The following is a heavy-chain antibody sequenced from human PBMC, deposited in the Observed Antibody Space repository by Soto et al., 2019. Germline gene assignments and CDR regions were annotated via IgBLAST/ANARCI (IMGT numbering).Heavy chain of an antibody. CDR3: ARARDYYGSGSYHYYYGMDV. CDR2: IIPIFGTA. J-gene: IGHJ6*02. CDR1: GGTFSSYA. V-gene: IGHV1-69*01. Sequence: QVQLVQSGAEVKKPGSSVKVSCKASGGTFSSYAISWVRQAPGQGLEWMGGIIPIFGTANYAQKFQGRVTITADESTSTAYMELSSLRSEDTAVYYCARARDYYGSGSYHYYYGMDVWGQGTTLTVSS. D-gene: IGHD3-10*01.